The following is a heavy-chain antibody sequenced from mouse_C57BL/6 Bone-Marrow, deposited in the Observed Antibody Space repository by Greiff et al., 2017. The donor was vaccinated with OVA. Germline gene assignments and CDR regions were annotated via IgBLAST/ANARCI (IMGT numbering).Heavy chain of an antibody. CDR1: GFNFKDDY. CDR3: TSYGNFDY. Sequence: VQLQQSGAELVRPGASVKLSCTASGFNFKDDYMHWVKQRPEQGLEWIGWIDPENGDTEYASKFQGKATITADTSSNTAYLQHSSLTSEDTAVYYCTSYGNFDYWGQGTTLTVSS. D-gene: IGHD2-1*01. V-gene: IGHV14-4*01. CDR2: IDPENGDT. J-gene: IGHJ2*01.